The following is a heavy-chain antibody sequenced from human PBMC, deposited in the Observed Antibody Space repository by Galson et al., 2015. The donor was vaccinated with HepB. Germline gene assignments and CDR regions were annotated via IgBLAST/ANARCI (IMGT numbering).Heavy chain of an antibody. V-gene: IGHV1-18*04. D-gene: IGHD2-2*01. CDR1: GYTFTSYG. CDR3: AREGGLGYCSSTSCYYYYYGMDV. Sequence: SVKVSCKASGYTFTSYGISWVRQAPGQGLEWMGWISAYNGNTNYAQKLQGRVTMTTDTSTSTAYMELRSLRSDDTAVYYCAREGGLGYCSSTSCYYYYYGMDVWGQGTTVTVSS. CDR2: ISAYNGNT. J-gene: IGHJ6*02.